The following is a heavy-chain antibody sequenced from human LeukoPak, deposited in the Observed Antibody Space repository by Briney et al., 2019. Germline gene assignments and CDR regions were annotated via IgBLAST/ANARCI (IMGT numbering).Heavy chain of an antibody. Sequence: TGGSLRLSCAASGFTFSSYGMHWVRQAPGKGLEWVAVISYDGRNKYYADSVKGRFTISRDNSKNTLYLQMNSLRAEDTAVYYCARDQTKWEPLRRRDYYYMDVWGKGTTVTVSS. CDR3: ARDQTKWEPLRRRDYYYMDV. J-gene: IGHJ6*03. D-gene: IGHD1-26*01. V-gene: IGHV3-30*03. CDR2: ISYDGRNK. CDR1: GFTFSSYG.